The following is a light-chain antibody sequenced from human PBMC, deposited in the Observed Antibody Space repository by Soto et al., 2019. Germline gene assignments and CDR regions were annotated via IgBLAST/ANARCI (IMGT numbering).Light chain of an antibody. J-gene: IGKJ5*01. V-gene: IGKV3-11*01. CDR1: PSVTNY. CDR3: QQRNIWPPVT. Sequence: IVFTQSPGTLALCPREKASLSCRASPSVTNYLAWYQQKPGQAPRLLIYGAFNRATGIPARFSGSGSGTDFTLTISSLEPEDFAVYYCQQRNIWPPVTFGQGTRLEIK. CDR2: GAF.